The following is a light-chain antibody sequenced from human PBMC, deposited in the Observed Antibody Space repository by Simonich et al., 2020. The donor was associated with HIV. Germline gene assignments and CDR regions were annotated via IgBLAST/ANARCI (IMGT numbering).Light chain of an antibody. CDR3: QSYDSSKNQGV. CDR1: SGSIASNY. Sequence: NFMLTQPHSVSESPGKTVTISCTRSSGSIASNYVQWYQKRPGSSPPTVIYEDNQRPSGVPDRFSGSIDSSSNSASLTISGLKTEDEADYYCQSYDSSKNQGVFGGGTKLTVL. V-gene: IGLV6-57*01. CDR2: EDN. J-gene: IGLJ2*01.